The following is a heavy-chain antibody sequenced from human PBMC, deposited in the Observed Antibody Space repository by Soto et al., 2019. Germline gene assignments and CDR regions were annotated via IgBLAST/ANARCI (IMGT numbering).Heavy chain of an antibody. J-gene: IGHJ3*02. Sequence: ASVKVSCKAAGYTFSAYTMNWVRQAPGQSLEWMGWINVGSGNTRYSQNFQGRVSITRDTSASTVYMELTGLKSEDTAMCYCARDTETLGPRANDALDIWGQGTMVTVSS. CDR3: ARDTETLGPRANDALDI. D-gene: IGHD3-3*02. CDR2: INVGSGNT. CDR1: GYTFSAYT. V-gene: IGHV1-3*01.